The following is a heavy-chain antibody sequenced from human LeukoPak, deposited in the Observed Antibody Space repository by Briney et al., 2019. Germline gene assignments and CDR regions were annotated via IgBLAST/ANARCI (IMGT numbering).Heavy chain of an antibody. CDR2: ISYDGSNK. CDR1: GFTFSSYG. V-gene: IGHV3-30*18. Sequence: GGSLRLSCAASGFTFSSYGMHWVRQAPGKGLEWVAVISYDGSNKYYADSVKGRFTISRDNSKNTLYLQMNSLRAEDTAVYYCAKTIYGDYGFIDYWGQGTLVTVSS. D-gene: IGHD4-17*01. J-gene: IGHJ4*02. CDR3: AKTIYGDYGFIDY.